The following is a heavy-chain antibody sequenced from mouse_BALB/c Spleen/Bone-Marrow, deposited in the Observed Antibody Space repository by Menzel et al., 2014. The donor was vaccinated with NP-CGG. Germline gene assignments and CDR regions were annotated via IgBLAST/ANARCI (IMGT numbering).Heavy chain of an antibody. V-gene: IGHV1S22*01. CDR3: TSYGAWFAY. CDR2: IYPGSGSA. D-gene: IGHD1-1*01. J-gene: IGHJ3*01. Sequence: LKESGAELVRPGASVKLSCKASGYTFTSYWMHWVKQRPGQGLEWIGNIYPGSGSANYDEKFKSKATLTVESSSSTAYMQLSSMTSEDSAVYYCTSYGAWFAYWGQGTLVTVSA. CDR1: GYTFTSYW.